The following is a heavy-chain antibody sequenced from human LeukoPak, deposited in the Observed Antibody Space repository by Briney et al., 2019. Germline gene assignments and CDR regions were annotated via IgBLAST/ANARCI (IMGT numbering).Heavy chain of an antibody. Sequence: GGSLRLSCAASGFTVSSNYMSWVRQPAGKGLEWVSVLYSGGATSYADSVKGRFTISRDTSKNTLNLQMNDLRADDTAVYYCTKLKGWYGEGFFDYWGQGTLVTVSS. CDR2: LYSGGAT. V-gene: IGHV3-53*01. CDR3: TKLKGWYGEGFFDY. D-gene: IGHD6-19*01. CDR1: GFTVSSNY. J-gene: IGHJ4*02.